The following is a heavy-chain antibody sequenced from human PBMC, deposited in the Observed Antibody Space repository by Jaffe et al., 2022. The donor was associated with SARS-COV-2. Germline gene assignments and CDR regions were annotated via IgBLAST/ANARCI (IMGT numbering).Heavy chain of an antibody. J-gene: IGHJ4*02. CDR3: ARISMVRGSPPHFDY. Sequence: QVTLKESGPVLVKPTETLTLTCTVSGFPLSNGRMGVSWIRQPPGKALEWLAHIFPNDEKSCRTSLKSRLTISRDTSKSQVVLTVSNMDPVDTATYYCARISMVRGSPPHFDYWGQGTLVTVSS. CDR1: GFPLSNGRMG. D-gene: IGHD3-10*01. V-gene: IGHV2-26*01. CDR2: IFPNDEK.